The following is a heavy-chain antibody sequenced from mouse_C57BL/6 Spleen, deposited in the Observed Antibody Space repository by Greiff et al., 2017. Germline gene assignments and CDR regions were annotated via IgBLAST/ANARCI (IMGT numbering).Heavy chain of an antibody. CDR3: ARSRTCYFDY. D-gene: IGHD1-1*01. CDR2: IDPSDSET. CDR1: GYTFTSYW. Sequence: VQLQQPGAELVRPGSSVKLSCKASGYTFTSYWMHWVKQRPIQGLEWIGNIDPSDSETHYNQKFKDKATLTVDKSSSTAYMQLSSLTSEDSAFYYCARSRTCYFDYWGQGTTLTVSS. J-gene: IGHJ2*01. V-gene: IGHV1-52*01.